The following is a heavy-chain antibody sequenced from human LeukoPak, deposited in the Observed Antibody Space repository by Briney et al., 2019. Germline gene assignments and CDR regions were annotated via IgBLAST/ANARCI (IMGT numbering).Heavy chain of an antibody. D-gene: IGHD3-22*01. CDR1: GFRFTSYW. CDR2: IYPGDSDT. V-gene: IGHV5-51*01. CDR3: ALYDYYDSSGYPPRWDY. Sequence: GESLKISCQGSGFRFTSYWIAWVRQTPEKGLEWMGIIYPGDSDTRYSPSFQGQVTISADKSISTAYLQWSSLKASDTAMYYCALYDYYDSSGYPPRWDYWGQGTLVTVSS. J-gene: IGHJ4*02.